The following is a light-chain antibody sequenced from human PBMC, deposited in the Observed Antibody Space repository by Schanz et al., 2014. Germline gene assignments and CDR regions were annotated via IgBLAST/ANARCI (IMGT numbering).Light chain of an antibody. Sequence: EIVMTQSPATLSVSPGERAALSCRASQSVSSNLAWYQQKPGQAPRLLIYGASTRATGIPARFSGSGSGTEFILTISSLQSEDFAVYYCQQYHNWPRTFGQGTKVEIK. CDR3: QQYHNWPRT. CDR1: QSVSSN. CDR2: GAS. J-gene: IGKJ1*01. V-gene: IGKV3-15*01.